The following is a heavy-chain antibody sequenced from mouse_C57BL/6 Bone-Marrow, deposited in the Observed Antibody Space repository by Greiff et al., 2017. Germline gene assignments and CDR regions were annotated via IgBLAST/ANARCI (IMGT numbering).Heavy chain of an antibody. D-gene: IGHD2-3*01. CDR3: AREGDGYYADY. Sequence: QVQLQQPGAELVMPGASVKLSCKASGYTFTSYWMHWVKQRPGQGLEWIGEIDPSDSYTNYNEKFKGKSTLTVDKSSSTAYMQLSSLTSEDSAVYYCAREGDGYYADYWGQGTALTVTS. CDR2: IDPSDSYT. V-gene: IGHV1-69*01. CDR1: GYTFTSYW. J-gene: IGHJ2*01.